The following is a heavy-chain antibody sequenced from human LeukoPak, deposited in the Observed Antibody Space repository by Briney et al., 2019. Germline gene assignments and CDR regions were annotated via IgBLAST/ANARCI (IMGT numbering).Heavy chain of an antibody. CDR3: ARDSGTTGEVKFDP. V-gene: IGHV4-38-2*02. CDR1: GYSISSGYY. Sequence: SETLSLTCSVSGYSISSGYYWGWIRQPPGKGLEWIGSIYRSGSTYYSPSLRSRVTISVDTSKNQFSLKLNSVTAADTAVYYCARDSGTTGEVKFDPWGQGTLVTVSS. D-gene: IGHD3-10*01. CDR2: IYRSGST. J-gene: IGHJ5*02.